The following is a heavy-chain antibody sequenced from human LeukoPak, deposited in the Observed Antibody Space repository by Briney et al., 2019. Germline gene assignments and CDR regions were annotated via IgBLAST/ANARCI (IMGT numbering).Heavy chain of an antibody. CDR1: GFTFSSYA. CDR3: AKAFRGYSYGYGGDYYYYMDV. Sequence: PGGSLRLSCAASGFTFSSYAMSWVRQAPGKGLEWVSAISGSGGNTYYADSVKGRFTISRDNSKNTLYLQMNSLRAEDTAVYYCAKAFRGYSYGYGGDYYYYMDVWGKGTTVTVSS. V-gene: IGHV3-23*01. J-gene: IGHJ6*03. D-gene: IGHD5-18*01. CDR2: ISGSGGNT.